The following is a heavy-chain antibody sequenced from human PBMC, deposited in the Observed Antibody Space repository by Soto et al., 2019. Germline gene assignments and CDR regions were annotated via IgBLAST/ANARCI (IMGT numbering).Heavy chain of an antibody. Sequence: QITLKESGPPLVKPTQTLTLTCTFSGFSLSTSGVGVGWIRQPPGKALEWLALIYWDDDKRYSPSLKSRLTINQDTSINQVVLTMPNMDPLDTATYYCAHASNYDISTAVGIWFDPWGQGTLVTVSS. CDR2: IYWDDDK. V-gene: IGHV2-5*02. CDR1: GFSLSTSGVG. CDR3: AHASNYDISTAVGIWFDP. D-gene: IGHD3-9*01. J-gene: IGHJ5*02.